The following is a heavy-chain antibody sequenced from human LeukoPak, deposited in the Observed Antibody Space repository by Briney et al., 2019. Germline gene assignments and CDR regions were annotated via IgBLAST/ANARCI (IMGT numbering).Heavy chain of an antibody. CDR2: ISGSGGST. V-gene: IGHV3-23*01. CDR1: GFTFSSYA. D-gene: IGHD4-17*01. CDR3: AKGVSDYGDYSILNWFDP. J-gene: IGHJ5*02. Sequence: PGGSLRLSCAASGFTFSSYAMSWVRQAPGKGLEWVSAISGSGGSTYYADSVKGRFTTSRDNSKNTLYLQMNSLRAEDTAVYYCAKGVSDYGDYSILNWFDPWGQGTLVTVSS.